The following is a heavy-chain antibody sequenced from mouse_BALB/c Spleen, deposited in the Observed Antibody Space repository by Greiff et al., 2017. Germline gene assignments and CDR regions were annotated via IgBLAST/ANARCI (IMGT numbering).Heavy chain of an antibody. V-gene: IGHV1S41*01. D-gene: IGHD3-2*02. Sequence: DLVKPGASVKLSCKASGYTFTSYWINWIKQRPGQGLEWIGRIAPGSGSTYYNEMFKGKATLTVDTSSSTAYIQLSSLSSEDSAVYFCARSGEGYFDYWGQGTTLRVSS. CDR1: GYTFTSYW. CDR3: ARSGEGYFDY. J-gene: IGHJ2*01. CDR2: IAPGSGST.